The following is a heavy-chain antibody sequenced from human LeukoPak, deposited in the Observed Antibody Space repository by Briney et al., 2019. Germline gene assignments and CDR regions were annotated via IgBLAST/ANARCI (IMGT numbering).Heavy chain of an antibody. CDR2: INPNSGGT. Sequence: ASVKVSCKASGCTFTGYYMHWVRQAPGQGLERMGWINPNSGGTNYAQKFQGRVTMTRDTSTSTAYMELRSLRSDDTAVYYCARDRYQLRVDYMDVWGKGTTVTVSS. D-gene: IGHD2-2*01. CDR3: ARDRYQLRVDYMDV. J-gene: IGHJ6*03. V-gene: IGHV1-2*02. CDR1: GCTFTGYY.